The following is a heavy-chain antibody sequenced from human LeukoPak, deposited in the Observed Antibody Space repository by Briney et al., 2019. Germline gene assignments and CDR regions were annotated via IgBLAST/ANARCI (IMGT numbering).Heavy chain of an antibody. CDR2: MNPNSGNT. Sequence: ASVKVSCKASGYTFTSYDINWVRQATGQGLEWMGWMNPNSGNTGYAQKFQGRVTMTRNTSISTAYMELSSLRSEDTAVYYCARVGCSRTSCYTGAFDIWGQGTMVTVSS. CDR1: GYTFTSYD. J-gene: IGHJ3*02. V-gene: IGHV1-8*01. D-gene: IGHD2-2*02. CDR3: ARVGCSRTSCYTGAFDI.